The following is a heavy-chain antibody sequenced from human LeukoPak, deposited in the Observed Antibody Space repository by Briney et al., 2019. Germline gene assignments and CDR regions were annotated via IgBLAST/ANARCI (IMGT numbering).Heavy chain of an antibody. D-gene: IGHD6-19*01. Sequence: GGSLRLSCAASGFTFSSYSMNWVRQAPGKGLEWVSSISSSSSYIYYADSVKGRFTISRDNAKNSLYLQMNSLRAEDTAVYYCTSVRMGGSGWVDYWGQGTLVTVSS. CDR1: GFTFSSYS. CDR3: TSVRMGGSGWVDY. V-gene: IGHV3-21*01. J-gene: IGHJ4*02. CDR2: ISSSSSYI.